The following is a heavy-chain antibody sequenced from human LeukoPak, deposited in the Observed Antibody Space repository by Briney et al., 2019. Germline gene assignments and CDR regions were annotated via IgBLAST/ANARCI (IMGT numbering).Heavy chain of an antibody. D-gene: IGHD6-19*01. V-gene: IGHV4-59*01. J-gene: IGHJ4*02. CDR1: GGSISGYY. CDR2: IHYREST. CDR3: ARESAYSGWFDY. Sequence: SETLSLTCTVSGGSISGYYWSWIRQPPGKGLEWIAYIHYRESTNYNPSLKSRVTISVDTSKNQFSLKLNSVTAADTAIYYCARESAYSGWFDYWGQGTLVTVSS.